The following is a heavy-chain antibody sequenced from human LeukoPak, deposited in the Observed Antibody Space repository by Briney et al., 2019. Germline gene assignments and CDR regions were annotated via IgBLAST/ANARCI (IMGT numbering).Heavy chain of an antibody. J-gene: IGHJ4*02. D-gene: IGHD3-22*01. Sequence: SETLSLTCAVYGGSFSGYYWSWIRQPPGKGLEWIGEINHSGSTNYNPSLKSRVTISVDTSKNQFSLKLSSVTAADTAVYYCARRGRAYYYDSSGYLSGRYYFDYWGQGTLVTVSS. V-gene: IGHV4-34*01. CDR2: INHSGST. CDR1: GGSFSGYY. CDR3: ARRGRAYYYDSSGYLSGRYYFDY.